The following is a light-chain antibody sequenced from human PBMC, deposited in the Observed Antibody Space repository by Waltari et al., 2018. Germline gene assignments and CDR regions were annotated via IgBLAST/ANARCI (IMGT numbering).Light chain of an antibody. Sequence: QSALTKPASVSGSPGQSITISCTGTSSDVGDYNYVSWYQQHPGKAPKLMIYDVSNRPSGVSSRFSGSKSGNTASLTISGLQAEDEADYYCSSYTSSNTGVFGGGTKLTVL. CDR3: SSYTSSNTGV. J-gene: IGLJ3*02. CDR2: DVS. CDR1: SSDVGDYNY. V-gene: IGLV2-14*03.